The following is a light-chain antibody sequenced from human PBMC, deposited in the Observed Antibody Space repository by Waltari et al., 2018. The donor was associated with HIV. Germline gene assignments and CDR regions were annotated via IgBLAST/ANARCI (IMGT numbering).Light chain of an antibody. J-gene: IGLJ2*01. V-gene: IGLV3-1*01. CDR3: QAWDRSVV. Sequence: SYELTQPPSVSVSPGQTASITCSGDQLGDKFVCWYQQRPGQPPVLVMYQDSKRPSGIPDHFSGSNSGNTATLTITGTQSMDEADYYCQAWDRSVVFGGGTKLTVL. CDR2: QDS. CDR1: QLGDKF.